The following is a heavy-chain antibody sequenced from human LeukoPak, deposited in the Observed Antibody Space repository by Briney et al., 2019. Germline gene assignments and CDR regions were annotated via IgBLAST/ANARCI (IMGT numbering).Heavy chain of an antibody. Sequence: GASVKVSSKASGYTFTGYYMHWFRQAPGQGLEWMGWINPDNGGTIYAENFQGRVTMARDTSISRAYMELSSLTSDDTAVYYCARAQGGAAAGYYYYGLDVWGQGTTVTVSS. CDR2: INPDNGGT. V-gene: IGHV1-2*02. J-gene: IGHJ6*02. D-gene: IGHD6-13*01. CDR3: ARAQGGAAAGYYYYGLDV. CDR1: GYTFTGYY.